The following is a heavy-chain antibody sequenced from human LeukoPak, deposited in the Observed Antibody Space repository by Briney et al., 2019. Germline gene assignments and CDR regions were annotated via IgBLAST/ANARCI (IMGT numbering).Heavy chain of an antibody. V-gene: IGHV3-13*01. CDR1: GFTFSSND. J-gene: IGHJ4*02. CDR3: ARGAYDSSGPQGIDY. CDR2: IGTVGDT. Sequence: PGGSLRLSCAASGFTFSSNDMHWVRHATGKGLEWVSAIGTVGDTYYPGSVKGRFTISRENAKNSLYLQMNSLRAGDTAVYYCARGAYDSSGPQGIDYWGQGTLVTVSS. D-gene: IGHD3-22*01.